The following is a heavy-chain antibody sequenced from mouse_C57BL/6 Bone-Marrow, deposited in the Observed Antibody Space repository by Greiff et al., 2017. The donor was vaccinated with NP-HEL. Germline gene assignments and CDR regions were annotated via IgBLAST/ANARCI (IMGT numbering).Heavy chain of an antibody. CDR2: IYPGSGST. V-gene: IGHV1-55*01. J-gene: IGHJ3*01. Sequence: VQLQQSGAELVKPGASVKMSCKASGYTFTSYWITWVKQRPGQGLEWIGDIYPGSGSTNYNEKFKSKATLTVDTSSSTAYMQLSSLTSEDSAVYYCARRGGNYVWFAYWGQGTLVTVSA. CDR1: GYTFTSYW. CDR3: ARRGGNYVWFAY. D-gene: IGHD2-1*01.